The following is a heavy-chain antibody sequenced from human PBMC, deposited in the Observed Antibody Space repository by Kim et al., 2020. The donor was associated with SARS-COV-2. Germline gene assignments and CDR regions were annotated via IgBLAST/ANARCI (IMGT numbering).Heavy chain of an antibody. D-gene: IGHD5-18*01. Sequence: GGSLRLSCAASGFTFSSYEMNWVRQAPGKGLEWVSYISSSGSTIYYADSVKGRFTISRDNAKNSLYLQMNSLRAEDTAVYYCARVRIQLWLRHPAHFDYWGQGTLVTVSS. J-gene: IGHJ4*02. V-gene: IGHV3-48*03. CDR1: GFTFSSYE. CDR3: ARVRIQLWLRHPAHFDY. CDR2: ISSSGSTI.